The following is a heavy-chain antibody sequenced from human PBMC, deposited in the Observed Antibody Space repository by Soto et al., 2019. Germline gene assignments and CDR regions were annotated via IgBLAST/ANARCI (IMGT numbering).Heavy chain of an antibody. J-gene: IGHJ6*03. V-gene: IGHV4-34*01. D-gene: IGHD3-10*01. Sequence: PAETLSLTCAAYGTSFSGDDWCLRHPPPQEGLEWIGEINHSGSTNYNPSLKSRVTISVDTSKTQFSLKLSSVPAADTAVYYCARGVRGAFLHYYYMDVWGKGTTVTVSS. CDR1: GTSFSGDD. CDR3: ARGVRGAFLHYYYMDV. CDR2: INHSGST.